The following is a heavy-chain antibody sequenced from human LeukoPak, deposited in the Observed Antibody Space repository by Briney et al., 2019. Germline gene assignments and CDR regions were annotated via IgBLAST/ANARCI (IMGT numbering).Heavy chain of an antibody. J-gene: IGHJ4*02. V-gene: IGHV3-11*01. Sequence: GGSLRLSCAASGFTFSDYYMSWIRQAPGKGLEWVSYISSSGSTTYYADSVKGRFTISRDNSKNTLYLQMNSLRAEDTAVYYCAKEKDYYGSGSYLPKWGQGTLVTVSS. D-gene: IGHD3-10*01. CDR2: ISSSGSTT. CDR1: GFTFSDYY. CDR3: AKEKDYYGSGSYLPK.